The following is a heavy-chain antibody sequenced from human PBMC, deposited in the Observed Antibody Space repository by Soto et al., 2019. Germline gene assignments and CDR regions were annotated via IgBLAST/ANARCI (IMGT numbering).Heavy chain of an antibody. Sequence: SVKVSCKASGGTFSSDAVSWVRQAPGQGLEWMGGLIPILGTTHYAQKFQGRVTITADESTSTAYMELSRLRSEDTAVYYCARGWGYDTDTYYYAYWGQGTLVTVSS. CDR1: GGTFSSDA. D-gene: IGHD3-22*01. J-gene: IGHJ4*02. CDR3: ARGWGYDTDTYYYAY. CDR2: LIPILGTT. V-gene: IGHV1-69*13.